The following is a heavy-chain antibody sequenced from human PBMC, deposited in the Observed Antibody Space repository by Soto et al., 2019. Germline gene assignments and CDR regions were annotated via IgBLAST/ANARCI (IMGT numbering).Heavy chain of an antibody. Sequence: QVQLQESGPGLVKPSGTLSLTCAVSGGSFTSNNWWTWVRQPPGQGLEWIGEIYRTGSTTYNPSRKSRVSISLDKSENQFSLKVTSLTAADTAVYYCASRDPGTSVDYWGQGTLVTVSS. CDR1: GGSFTSNNW. V-gene: IGHV4-4*02. J-gene: IGHJ4*02. D-gene: IGHD1-7*01. CDR2: IYRTGST. CDR3: ASRDPGTSVDY.